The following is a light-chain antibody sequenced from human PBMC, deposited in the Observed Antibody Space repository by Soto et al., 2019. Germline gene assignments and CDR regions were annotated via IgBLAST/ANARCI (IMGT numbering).Light chain of an antibody. Sequence: QSALTQPASVSGSPGQSLTMSCTGSSSDVGGYNYVSWYQQYPGKPPKLMISEVSNRPSGVSSRFSGSKAGNTASLTISGLQAEDEADYYCSAYTSASTIYVFAIGTKVTVL. J-gene: IGLJ1*01. CDR2: EVS. CDR3: SAYTSASTIYV. CDR1: SSDVGGYNY. V-gene: IGLV2-14*01.